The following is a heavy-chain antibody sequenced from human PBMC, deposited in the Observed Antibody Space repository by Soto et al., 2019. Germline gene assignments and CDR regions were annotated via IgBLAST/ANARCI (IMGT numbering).Heavy chain of an antibody. V-gene: IGHV4-39*01. D-gene: IGHD4-17*01. CDR2: IYYSGST. Sequence: QLQLQESGPGLVKPSETLSLTCTVSGGSISSSSYYWGWIRQPPGKGLEWAGTIYYSGSTYYNPSLESRVIISVDTSKNQFSLKLSSVTASDAAVYYCATCRGMTTATTERYFDYWGQGTLVTVSS. J-gene: IGHJ4*02. CDR1: GGSISSSSYY. CDR3: ATCRGMTTATTERYFDY.